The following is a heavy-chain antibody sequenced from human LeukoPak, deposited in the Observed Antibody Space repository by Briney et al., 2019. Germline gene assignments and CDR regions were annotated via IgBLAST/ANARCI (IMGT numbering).Heavy chain of an antibody. CDR3: ARDARRYQLLRWLFWFDP. CDR1: GYTFTSYG. V-gene: IGHV1-18*01. CDR2: ISAYNGNT. D-gene: IGHD2-2*01. Sequence: ASVKVSCEASGYTFTSYGISWVRQAPGQGLEWMGWISAYNGNTNYAQKLQGRVTMTTDTSTSTAYMELRSLRSDDTAVYYCARDARRYQLLRWLFWFDPWGQGTLVTVSS. J-gene: IGHJ5*02.